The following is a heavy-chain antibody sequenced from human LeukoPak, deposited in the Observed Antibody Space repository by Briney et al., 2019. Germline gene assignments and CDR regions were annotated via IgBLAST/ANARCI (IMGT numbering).Heavy chain of an antibody. Sequence: GGSLRLSCAASGFTFSNYAMSWVRQAPGKGLEWVSGISGGGGTTYYADSVKGRFTISRDNSKNTLYLQMHSLRAEDTAVYYCVKDRVYYFDSSGYSCDYWGQGSLVTVSS. D-gene: IGHD3-22*01. CDR3: VKDRVYYFDSSGYSCDY. V-gene: IGHV3-23*01. CDR1: GFTFSNYA. J-gene: IGHJ4*02. CDR2: ISGGGGTT.